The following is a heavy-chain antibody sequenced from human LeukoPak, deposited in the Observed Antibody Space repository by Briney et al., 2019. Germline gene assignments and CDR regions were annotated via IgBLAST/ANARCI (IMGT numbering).Heavy chain of an antibody. Sequence: ASVKVSCKASGYTFTSYGISWVRQAPGQGLEWMGWISAYNGNTNYAQKLQGRVTMTTDTSTSTAYMELRSLRSDDTAVYYCARDRYGDYAGVDYYYYGMDVWGQGTTVTVSS. CDR3: ARDRYGDYAGVDYYYYGMDV. D-gene: IGHD4-17*01. CDR1: GYTFTSYG. V-gene: IGHV1-18*01. CDR2: ISAYNGNT. J-gene: IGHJ6*02.